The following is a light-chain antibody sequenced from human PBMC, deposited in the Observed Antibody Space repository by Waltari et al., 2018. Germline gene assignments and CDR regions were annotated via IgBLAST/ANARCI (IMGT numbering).Light chain of an antibody. CDR3: QSYDSSLSAHVV. CDR2: GNN. CDR1: SSNIGAGYD. J-gene: IGLJ2*01. Sequence: QSVLTQPPSVSGAPGQRVTISCTGSSSNIGAGYDVHWYQQLPGTAPNLLIYGNNNRPSGVPDRCSGPKSGTSASLAITGLQAEDEADYYCQSYDSSLSAHVVFGGGTKLTVL. V-gene: IGLV1-40*01.